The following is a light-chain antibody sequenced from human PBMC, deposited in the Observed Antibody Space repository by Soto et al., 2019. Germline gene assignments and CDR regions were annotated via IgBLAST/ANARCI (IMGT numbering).Light chain of an antibody. CDR1: QSVSDY. Sequence: ELVLTQSPATLSLSPGERATLSCRASQSVSDYLAWYQQKPGQAPRLLIYGASNRATGIPARFSGSGSGTDFTLTISSLEPEDFAVYYCQQRSNWPPLITFGQGTRLEIK. J-gene: IGKJ5*01. CDR3: QQRSNWPPLIT. V-gene: IGKV3-11*01. CDR2: GAS.